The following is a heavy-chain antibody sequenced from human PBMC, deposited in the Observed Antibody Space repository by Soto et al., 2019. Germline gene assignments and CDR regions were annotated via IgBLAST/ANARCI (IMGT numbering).Heavy chain of an antibody. J-gene: IGHJ6*02. CDR1: GYTFTSYG. Sequence: ASVKVSCKASGYTFTSYGISWVRQAPGQGLEWMGWISAYNGNTNYAQKLQGRVTMTTDTSTSTAYMELRSLRSDDTAVYYCASRDIVVVPDYYGMDVWGQGTTVTVSS. V-gene: IGHV1-18*01. CDR3: ASRDIVVVPDYYGMDV. CDR2: ISAYNGNT. D-gene: IGHD2-2*01.